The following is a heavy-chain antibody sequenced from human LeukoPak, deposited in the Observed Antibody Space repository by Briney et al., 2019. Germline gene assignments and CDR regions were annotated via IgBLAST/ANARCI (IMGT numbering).Heavy chain of an antibody. CDR2: TYTSGST. J-gene: IGHJ6*03. V-gene: IGHV4-61*02. CDR1: GGSISSGSYY. D-gene: IGHD6-13*01. Sequence: SETLSLTCTVSGGSISSGSYYWSWLRQPAGKGLEWIGRTYTSGSTNYNPSLKSRVTISVDTSKNQFSLKLSSVTAADTAVYYCAREHSSSRRGMDVWGKGTTVTVSS. CDR3: AREHSSSRRGMDV.